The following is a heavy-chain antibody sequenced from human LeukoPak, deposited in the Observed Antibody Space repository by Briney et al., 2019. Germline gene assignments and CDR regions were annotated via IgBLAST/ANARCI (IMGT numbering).Heavy chain of an antibody. J-gene: IGHJ6*02. V-gene: IGHV3-73*01. CDR2: IRSRTNTYAT. CDR3: TRPRGGITIFGVVMGGDV. D-gene: IGHD3-3*01. Sequence: GGSLRLSCAASGFTFSGSAMHWVRQASGKGLEWVGRIRSRTNTYATAYAASVKGRFTISRDDSKNTAYLQMNSLKTEDTAVYYCTRPRGGITIFGVVMGGDVWGQGTTVTVSS. CDR1: GFTFSGSA.